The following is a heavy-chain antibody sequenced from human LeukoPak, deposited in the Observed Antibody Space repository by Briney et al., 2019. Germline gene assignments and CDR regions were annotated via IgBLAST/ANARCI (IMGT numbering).Heavy chain of an antibody. V-gene: IGHV1-69*13. D-gene: IGHD5-12*01. CDR2: IIPIFGTA. Sequence: SVKVSCKASGGTFSSYAISWVRQAPGQGLEWVGGIIPIFGTANYAQKFQGRVTITADESTSTAYMELSSLRSEDTAVYYCAREGYSGYDLLFFDYWGQGTLVTVSS. J-gene: IGHJ4*02. CDR1: GGTFSSYA. CDR3: AREGYSGYDLLFFDY.